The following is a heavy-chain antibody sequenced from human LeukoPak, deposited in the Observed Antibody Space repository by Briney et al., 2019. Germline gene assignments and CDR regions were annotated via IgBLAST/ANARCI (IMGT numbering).Heavy chain of an antibody. J-gene: IGHJ5*02. Sequence: QTGGSLRLSCAASGFNFNNYWMNWVRQAPIQGLEWVANIKQDGSKRYYADSVKGRFTISRDNAKNSLYLQMNSLRAEDTAVYYCARCGGGNPRWFDPWGQGTLVTVSS. CDR1: GFNFNNYW. CDR2: IKQDGSKR. CDR3: ARCGGGNPRWFDP. D-gene: IGHD4-23*01. V-gene: IGHV3-7*01.